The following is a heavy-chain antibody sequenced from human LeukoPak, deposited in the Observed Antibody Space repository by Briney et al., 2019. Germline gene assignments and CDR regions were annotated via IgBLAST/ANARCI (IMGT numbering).Heavy chain of an antibody. J-gene: IGHJ4*02. CDR3: AKRRVTRSPYFDY. CDR2: ISGSGDST. V-gene: IGHV3-23*01. Sequence: GGSLRLSCAASGFTFSSYAMSWVRQAPGRGLEWVSVISGSGDSTYYADSAKGRVTVSRDNSKNTMYLHMSSLRLDDTAVYFCAKRRVTRSPYFDYWGPGCLVIVSS. CDR1: GFTFSSYA. D-gene: IGHD2-21*02.